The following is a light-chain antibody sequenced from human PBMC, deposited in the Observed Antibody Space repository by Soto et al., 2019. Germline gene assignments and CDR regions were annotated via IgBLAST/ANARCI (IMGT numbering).Light chain of an antibody. CDR2: SAS. CDR1: QSVSTN. Sequence: EIVMTQSPATLSVSPGERATLSCRASQSVSTNLAWYQQKPGQAPRLLIYSASARATGIPARFSGSGSGTEFTLTISSLPAEDSAVYYCQPYNNWPTWTFGQGTKVEIK. V-gene: IGKV3-15*01. CDR3: QPYNNWPTWT. J-gene: IGKJ1*01.